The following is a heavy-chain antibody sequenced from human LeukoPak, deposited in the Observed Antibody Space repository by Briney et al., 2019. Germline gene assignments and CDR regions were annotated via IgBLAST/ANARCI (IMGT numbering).Heavy chain of an antibody. D-gene: IGHD3-16*01. CDR3: ARGPATRTYYFDY. CDR1: GFTFNGYS. J-gene: IGHJ4*02. V-gene: IGHV3-21*01. CDR2: ISSSSTYI. Sequence: PGGSLRLSCAASGFTFNGYSLNWVRQAPGKGLEWVSSISSSSTYIYYADSPKGRFTISRDTAKNSLYLQMNSLRAEDTAVYYCARGPATRTYYFDYWGQGALATVSS.